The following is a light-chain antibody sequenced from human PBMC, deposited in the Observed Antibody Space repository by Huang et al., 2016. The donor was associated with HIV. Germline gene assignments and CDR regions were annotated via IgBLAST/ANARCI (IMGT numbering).Light chain of an antibody. CDR3: QQYNSYPWT. J-gene: IGKJ1*01. V-gene: IGKV1-5*01. CDR2: GAS. Sequence: DSQMTQSPSTLSASVGDRVTITCRASPSISSWLAWYQQKPGKAPKLLNYGASSWESGVPSRFSGSAAGAEFTLTISSLQPDNYANYYCQQYNSYPWTFGQGTKVEIK. CDR1: PSISSW.